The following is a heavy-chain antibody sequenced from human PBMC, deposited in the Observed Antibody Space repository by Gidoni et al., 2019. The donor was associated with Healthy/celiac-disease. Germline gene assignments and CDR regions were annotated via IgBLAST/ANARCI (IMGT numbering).Heavy chain of an antibody. Sequence: QVQLVQSGAEVKKPGASVKVSCKASGSTFTSYGISWVRQAPGQGLEWMGWISAYNGNTNYAQKLKGRVTMTTDTSTSTAYMELRSLRSDDTAVYYCARDRRTPGGYYYYYYGMDVWGQGTTVTVSS. V-gene: IGHV1-18*01. D-gene: IGHD3-16*01. CDR2: ISAYNGNT. CDR1: GSTFTSYG. CDR3: ARDRRTPGGYYYYYYGMDV. J-gene: IGHJ6*02.